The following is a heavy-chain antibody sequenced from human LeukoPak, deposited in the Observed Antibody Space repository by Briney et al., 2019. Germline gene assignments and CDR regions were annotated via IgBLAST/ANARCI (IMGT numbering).Heavy chain of an antibody. CDR2: ITYDGDTT. J-gene: IGHJ4*02. CDR1: GFTFSSCG. CDR3: VKEQGSGSYRTADY. Sequence: GGSLRLSCAAAGFTFSSCGMHWVRQAPGKGLEWVAVITYDGDTTYFEDSVKGRFTISRDTSKSTLYLQMNSLGAEDTAVYYCVKEQGSGSYRTADYWGQGTLVTVSS. V-gene: IGHV3-30*18. D-gene: IGHD3-10*01.